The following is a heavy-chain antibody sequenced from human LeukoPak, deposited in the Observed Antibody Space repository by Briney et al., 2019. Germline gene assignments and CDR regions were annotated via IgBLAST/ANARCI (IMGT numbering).Heavy chain of an antibody. V-gene: IGHV3-30*18. Sequence: PGGSLRLSCAASGFSFSAYGMHWVRQAPGEGLEWVAIISYAGTNEYYADSVKGRFTISRDNSKNMLYLQMNSLRVEDTAVYFCAKDSGIAVPAGGWFGPWGQGILVTVSS. D-gene: IGHD6-19*01. J-gene: IGHJ5*02. CDR2: ISYAGTNE. CDR1: GFSFSAYG. CDR3: AKDSGIAVPAGGWFGP.